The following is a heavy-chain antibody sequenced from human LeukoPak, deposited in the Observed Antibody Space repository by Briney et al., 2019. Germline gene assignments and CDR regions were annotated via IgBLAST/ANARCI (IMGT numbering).Heavy chain of an antibody. V-gene: IGHV3-7*01. D-gene: IGHD3-3*01. J-gene: IGHJ6*02. CDR3: ARDPVPADFWSGPSDYYGMDV. Sequence: GGSLRLSCAASRFTFSTYGMSWVRQAPGKGLEWVANIKQDGSEKYYVDSVKGRFTISRDNARNSLYLQMNSLRAEDTAVYYCARDPVPADFWSGPSDYYGMDVWGQGTTVTVSS. CDR1: RFTFSTYG. CDR2: IKQDGSEK.